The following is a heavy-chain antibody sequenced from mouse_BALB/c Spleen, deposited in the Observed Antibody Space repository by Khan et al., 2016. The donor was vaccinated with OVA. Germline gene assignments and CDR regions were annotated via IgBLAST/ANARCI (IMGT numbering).Heavy chain of an antibody. V-gene: IGHV1-7*01. Sequence: QVQLQQSGAELAKPGASVKMSCKASGYTFTNYWMHWVKQRSGQGLEWIGYIDPTTGDTEYNQKLKDKATLTADKSPSTASMQMSSLTSEDSAVYYGTGNGGTYTWFGYWGQGTTVTVSA. CDR2: IDPTTGDT. D-gene: IGHD1-1*02. J-gene: IGHJ3*01. CDR1: GYTFTNYW. CDR3: TGNGGTYTWFGY.